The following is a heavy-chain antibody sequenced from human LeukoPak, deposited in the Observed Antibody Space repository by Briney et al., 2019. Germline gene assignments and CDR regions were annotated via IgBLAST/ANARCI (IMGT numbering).Heavy chain of an antibody. J-gene: IGHJ3*02. Sequence: KASETLSLTCTVSGGSISSYYWSWIRQPPGKGLEWIGYIYYSGSTNYNPSLKSRVTISVDKSKNQFSLKLSSVTAADTAVYYCARVGSFGELIWGQGTMVTVSS. D-gene: IGHD3-10*01. CDR3: ARVGSFGELI. V-gene: IGHV4-59*12. CDR1: GGSISSYY. CDR2: IYYSGST.